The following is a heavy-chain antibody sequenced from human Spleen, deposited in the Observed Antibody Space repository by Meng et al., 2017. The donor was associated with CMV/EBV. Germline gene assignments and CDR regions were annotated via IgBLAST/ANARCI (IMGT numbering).Heavy chain of an antibody. J-gene: IGHJ4*02. V-gene: IGHV3-7*01. D-gene: IGHD4-17*01. CDR1: GFTFSSYW. CDR2: IKQDGDET. CDR3: ARGNDFGDPGIDY. Sequence: GESLKISCAASGFTFSSYWMTWVRQTPGKGLEWVASIKQDGDETYYVGSVKGRFTISRDDAKKSLYLQMNSLTAEDTAMYYCARGNDFGDPGIDYWGQGTLVPSPQ.